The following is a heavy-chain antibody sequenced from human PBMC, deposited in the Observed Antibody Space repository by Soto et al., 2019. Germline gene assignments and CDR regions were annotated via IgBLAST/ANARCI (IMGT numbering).Heavy chain of an antibody. CDR2: ISYDENIK. D-gene: IGHD3-22*01. CDR3: ARGDDTSGYYYAFDH. CDR1: AFTFSNYE. J-gene: IGHJ4*02. Sequence: QVQLVESGGGVVQPGRSLRLSCAASAFTFSNYEMHWVRQAPGKGLEWVATISYDENIKYYADSVKGRFTISRDKSKNTLYLQMNSLRPEDTAVYFCARGDDTSGYYYAFDHWGQGTLVTVSS. V-gene: IGHV3-30*03.